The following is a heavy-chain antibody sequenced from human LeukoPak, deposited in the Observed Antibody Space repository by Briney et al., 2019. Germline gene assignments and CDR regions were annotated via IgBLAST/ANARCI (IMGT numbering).Heavy chain of an antibody. CDR2: MSYDGSKE. CDR3: SNVY. J-gene: IGHJ4*02. CDR1: GLSLRYYT. V-gene: IGHV3-30*04. Sequence: PGWALTVSCAASGLSLRYYTMYELGQAAGRGVAGVAVMSYDGSKENYADSVKDRFTISSDNSKNTLYLQINSLTADDTAGCYLSNVYWGQGTLVTVRS.